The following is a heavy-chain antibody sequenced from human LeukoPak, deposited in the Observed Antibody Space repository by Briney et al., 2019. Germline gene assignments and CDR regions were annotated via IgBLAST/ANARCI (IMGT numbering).Heavy chain of an antibody. CDR1: GGSISSYY. CDR3: ARDSCGGGSCYYKYFDY. V-gene: IGHV4-4*07. CDR2: IYTSGST. J-gene: IGHJ4*02. Sequence: PSETLSLTCTVSGGSISSYYWSWIRQPAGKGLEWIGRIYTSGSTNYNPSLKSRVTMSVDTSENQFSLKLSSVTAPDTAVYYCARDSCGGGSCYYKYFDYWGQGTLVTVSS. D-gene: IGHD2-15*01.